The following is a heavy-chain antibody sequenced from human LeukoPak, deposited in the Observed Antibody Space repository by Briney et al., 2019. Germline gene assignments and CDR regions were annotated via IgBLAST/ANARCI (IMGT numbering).Heavy chain of an antibody. CDR1: GGTFSSYA. CDR3: ARAAAAAGPNYYFDY. CDR2: IIPIFGTA. J-gene: IGHJ4*02. D-gene: IGHD6-13*01. Sequence: ASVKVSCKASGGTFSSYAISWVRQAPGQGLEWMGRIIPIFGTANYAQKFQGRVMITTDESTSTAYMELSSLRSEDTAVYYCARAAAAAGPNYYFDYWGQGTLVTVSS. V-gene: IGHV1-69*05.